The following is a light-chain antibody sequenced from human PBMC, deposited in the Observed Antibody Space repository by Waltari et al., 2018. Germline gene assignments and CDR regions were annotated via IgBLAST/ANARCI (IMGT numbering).Light chain of an antibody. V-gene: IGKV3-15*01. J-gene: IGKJ1*01. Sequence: EVVMTQSPATLSVSPGERATLSCRASQNINSHLVWYQQKPGQAPRLLIFGASTRATGIPARFSGSGSGTEFTLTISSLQSEDFVVYYCQQHNNWPRTFGQGTKVEIK. CDR3: QQHNNWPRT. CDR2: GAS. CDR1: QNINSH.